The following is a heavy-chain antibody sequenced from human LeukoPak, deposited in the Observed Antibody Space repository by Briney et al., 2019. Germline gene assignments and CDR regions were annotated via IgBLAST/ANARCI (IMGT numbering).Heavy chain of an antibody. CDR3: AGHHPRNTVDF. CDR1: GGSFSGYY. Sequence: SETLSLTCAVYGGSFSGYYWSWIRQPPGKGLEWIGVINRSGSTNYNPSLKSRVTISVDTSKNQFSLKLSSVTAADTAVYYCAGHHPRNTVDFWGQGTLVTVSS. CDR2: INRSGST. J-gene: IGHJ4*02. V-gene: IGHV4-34*01. D-gene: IGHD2-8*02.